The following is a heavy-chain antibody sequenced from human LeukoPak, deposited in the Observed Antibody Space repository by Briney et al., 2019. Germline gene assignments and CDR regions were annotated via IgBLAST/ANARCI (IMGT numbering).Heavy chain of an antibody. CDR3: ASPSKLVISRGGFDI. V-gene: IGHV4-39*01. D-gene: IGHD3-22*01. Sequence: PSETLSLTCTDSGASFSDTTYYWAWIRQPPGKGLEWIASIYFSETKYNPSLKSRITISGDTSKNQFSLKLSSVTAADTAVYYCASPSKLVISRGGFDIWGQGTMVTVSA. CDR1: GASFSDTTYY. J-gene: IGHJ3*02. CDR2: IYFSET.